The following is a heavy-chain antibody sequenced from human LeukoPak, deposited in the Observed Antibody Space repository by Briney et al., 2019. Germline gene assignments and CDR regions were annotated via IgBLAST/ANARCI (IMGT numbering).Heavy chain of an antibody. J-gene: IGHJ2*01. CDR3: AKDYGSDH. CDR2: ISDSGGST. V-gene: IGHV3-23*01. Sequence: GGSLRLSCGASGFTFSRSAMSWVRQAPGKGLEWISTISDSGGSTYYADSVKGRFTISRDNSKNTLYLQMNSLRADDTAVYYCAKDYGSDHWGRGTLVTVSS. D-gene: IGHD4-17*01. CDR1: GFTFSRSA.